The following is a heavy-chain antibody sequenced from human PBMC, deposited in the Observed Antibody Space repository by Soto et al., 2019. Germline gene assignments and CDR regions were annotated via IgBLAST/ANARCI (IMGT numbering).Heavy chain of an antibody. CDR3: AGPGYSSQDY. Sequence: EVLLLESGGGLVQPGGSLRLSCAASGFTFSSFALSWVRQAPGMGLEWVSAISGGGDGTDYADSVKGRFTISRDNSKNTLYLQMSSLRDEDTAMYYCAGPGYSSQDYWGQGALVTVSS. CDR1: GFTFSSFA. CDR2: ISGGGDGT. J-gene: IGHJ4*02. V-gene: IGHV3-23*01. D-gene: IGHD5-18*01.